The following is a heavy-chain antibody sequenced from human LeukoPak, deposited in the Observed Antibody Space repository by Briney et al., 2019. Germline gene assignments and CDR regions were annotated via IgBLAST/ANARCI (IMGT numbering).Heavy chain of an antibody. V-gene: IGHV4-59*08. J-gene: IGHJ4*02. Sequence: SETLSLTCTASDVSISSYYWSWIRLPPGKGLEWIGFLDYSGSPIYNPSIKSRHTVSPDTSKNQFSLKLTSVTAAYTAVYYCARHGGSWTFDYWGQGTLATVSS. D-gene: IGHD6-13*01. CDR2: LDYSGSP. CDR3: ARHGGSWTFDY. CDR1: DVSISSYY.